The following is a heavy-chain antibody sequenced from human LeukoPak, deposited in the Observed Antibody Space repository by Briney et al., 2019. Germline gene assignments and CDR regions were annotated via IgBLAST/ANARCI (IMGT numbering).Heavy chain of an antibody. D-gene: IGHD2-15*01. CDR2: IYTSGST. Sequence: SETLSLTCTVSGGSISSSSYYWSWIRQPAGKGLEWIGRIYTSGSTDYNPSLKSRVTMSVDTSKNQFSLKLSSVTAADTAVYCCARSGGTWYYDIWGRGTLVTVSS. V-gene: IGHV4-61*02. CDR1: GGSISSSSYY. CDR3: ARSGGTWYYDI. J-gene: IGHJ2*01.